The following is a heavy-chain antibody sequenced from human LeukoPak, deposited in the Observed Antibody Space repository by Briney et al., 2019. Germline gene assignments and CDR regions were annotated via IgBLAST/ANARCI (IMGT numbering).Heavy chain of an antibody. CDR3: ARGSYSNYYYYYMDV. Sequence: ASVKVSCKASGYTFTSYDINWVRQATGQGLEWMGWMNPNSGNTGYAQKFQGRVTMTRDTSISTAYMELSRLRSDDTAVYYCARGSYSNYYYYYMDVRGKGTTVTVSS. V-gene: IGHV1-8*01. CDR1: GYTFTSYD. D-gene: IGHD4-11*01. CDR2: MNPNSGNT. J-gene: IGHJ6*03.